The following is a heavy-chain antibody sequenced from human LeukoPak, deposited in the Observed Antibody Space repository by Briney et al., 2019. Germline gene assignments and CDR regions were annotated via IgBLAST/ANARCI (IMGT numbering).Heavy chain of an antibody. V-gene: IGHV3-23*01. CDR1: GFTFSSYA. Sequence: GGSLRLSCAASGFTFSSYAMSWVRQAPGKGLEWVSAISGSGGSTYYADSVEGRFTISRDNSKNTLYLQMNSLRAEDTAVYYCAKSMYYYDSGGYYFFGSYDYWGQGTLVTVSS. CDR3: AKSMYYYDSGGYYFFGSYDY. CDR2: ISGSGGST. D-gene: IGHD3-22*01. J-gene: IGHJ4*02.